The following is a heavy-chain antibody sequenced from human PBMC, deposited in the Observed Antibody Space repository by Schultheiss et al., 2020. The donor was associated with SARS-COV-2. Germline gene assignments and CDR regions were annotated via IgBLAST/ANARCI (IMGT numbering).Heavy chain of an antibody. V-gene: IGHV3-30*18. CDR3: AKDLGSDYDY. CDR1: GFTFSTYV. D-gene: IGHD2-15*01. J-gene: IGHJ4*02. Sequence: GGSLRLSCAASGFTFSTYVMHWVRQAPGKGLEWVAVISFDGSNKYYADSVKGRFTISRDNSKNTLYLQMNSLRAEDTAVYYCAKDLGSDYDYWGQGTLVTVSS. CDR2: ISFDGSNK.